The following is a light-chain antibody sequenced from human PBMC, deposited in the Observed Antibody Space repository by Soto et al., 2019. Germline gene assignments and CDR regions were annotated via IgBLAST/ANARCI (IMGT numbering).Light chain of an antibody. J-gene: IGKJ2*01. CDR2: GAS. CDR1: QTVTSGD. V-gene: IGKV3-20*01. Sequence: EIVLTQSPGTLSLSPGERAILSCRASQTVTSGDLAWYQQRPGQAPRLLIFGASNRATDIPDRFSGSGSGTDFTLTISGLEPEDFAVFYCQQYARSPYSFGQGTNLAI. CDR3: QQYARSPYS.